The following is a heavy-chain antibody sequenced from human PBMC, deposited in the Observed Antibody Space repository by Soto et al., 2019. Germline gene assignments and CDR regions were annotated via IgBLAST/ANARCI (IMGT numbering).Heavy chain of an antibody. CDR1: GYSFSDYW. CDR3: ARVYDASSGFDFDS. V-gene: IGHV5-51*01. CDR2: IYPGDSDS. D-gene: IGHD3-22*01. Sequence: GDSLKISCKASGYSFSDYWIGWVRQMPGKGLEWMGIIYPGDSDSRYSPSFQGHVTISADKSISTAYLQWNSLKASDSAIYYCARVYDASSGFDFDSWGQGTLVTVSP. J-gene: IGHJ4*02.